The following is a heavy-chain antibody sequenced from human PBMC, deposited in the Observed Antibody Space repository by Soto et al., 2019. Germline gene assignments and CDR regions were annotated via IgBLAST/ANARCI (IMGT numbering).Heavy chain of an antibody. CDR1: GGSFSGYY. J-gene: IGHJ6*03. Sequence: SDTLSLTCAVYGGSFSGYYWSGIRGAPGRGLGWIGEINHSGSTNYNPSLKGRVTISVDTSKNQFSLKLSSVTAADTAVYYCAREGSGYDSKTGRRPYYYMDVWGKGTTVT. D-gene: IGHD5-12*01. CDR3: AREGSGYDSKTGRRPYYYMDV. CDR2: INHSGST. V-gene: IGHV4-34*01.